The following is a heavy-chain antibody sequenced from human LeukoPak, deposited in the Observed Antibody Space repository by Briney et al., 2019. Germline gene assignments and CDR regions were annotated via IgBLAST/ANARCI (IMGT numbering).Heavy chain of an antibody. CDR1: GFTLSNAW. J-gene: IGHJ4*02. V-gene: IGHV3-15*01. D-gene: IGHD1-26*01. Sequence: KTGGSLRLSCAASGFTLSNAWMNWVRQAPSKGLEWVGLIKSKANGETRDYAAPVKGRFTISRDDSDNTLYLQMNSLKSEDTAVYYCVTEVSGSFPTRGQGTLVTVSS. CDR2: IKSKANGETR. CDR3: VTEVSGSFPT.